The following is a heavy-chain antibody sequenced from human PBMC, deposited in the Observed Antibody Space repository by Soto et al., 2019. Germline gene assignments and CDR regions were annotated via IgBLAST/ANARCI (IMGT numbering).Heavy chain of an antibody. V-gene: IGHV4-59*02. J-gene: IGHJ4*02. D-gene: IGHD6-25*01. Sequence: SETLSLTCTVSGASVTGFYWSWIRQPPGKGLEWIGYVFHSGSSNYNPSLKSRVTISVDTSKSQISLRLTPVTTADTAVYYCARAPGLGAAHIDYWGQGTLVTVSS. CDR2: VFHSGSS. CDR1: GASVTGFY. CDR3: ARAPGLGAAHIDY.